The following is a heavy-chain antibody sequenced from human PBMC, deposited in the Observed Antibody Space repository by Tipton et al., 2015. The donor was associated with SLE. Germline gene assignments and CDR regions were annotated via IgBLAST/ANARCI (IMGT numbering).Heavy chain of an antibody. D-gene: IGHD6-6*01. Sequence: SLRPSCAASRFTFSTYGMRWVRQSPEKGLEWVSSISGSDGSTSYADSVKGRFTISRDNSKNTLYLQMNSLRAEDTAVYYCAKRVAYSSSPAYFDYWGQGTVVTVSS. CDR3: AKRVAYSSSPAYFDY. V-gene: IGHV3-23*01. J-gene: IGHJ4*02. CDR2: ISGSDGST. CDR1: RFTFSTYG.